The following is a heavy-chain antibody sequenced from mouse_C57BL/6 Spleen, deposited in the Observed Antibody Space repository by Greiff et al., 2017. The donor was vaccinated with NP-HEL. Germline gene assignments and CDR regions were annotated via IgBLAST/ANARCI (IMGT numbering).Heavy chain of an antibody. D-gene: IGHD3-3*01. J-gene: IGHJ2*01. V-gene: IGHV1-76*01. CDR2: IYPGSGNT. Sequence: QVQLQQSGAELVRPGASVKLSCKASGYTFTDYYINWVKQRPGQGLEWIARIYPGSGNTYYNEKFKGKATLTAEKSSSTAYMQLSSLTSEDSAVYFCARSEGPGYFDYWGQGTTLTVSS. CDR1: GYTFTDYY. CDR3: ARSEGPGYFDY.